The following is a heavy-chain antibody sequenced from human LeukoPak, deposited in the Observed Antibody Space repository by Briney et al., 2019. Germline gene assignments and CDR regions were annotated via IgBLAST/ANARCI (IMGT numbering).Heavy chain of an antibody. V-gene: IGHV1-18*01. D-gene: IGHD5-12*01. CDR2: ISTYNGHT. CDR1: GYTFNSYG. J-gene: IGHJ4*02. CDR3: ASGYSGYDSDFDY. Sequence: ASVKVSCKASGYTFNSYGISWVRQAPGQGLEWMGWISTYNGHTNYAQKLQGRVTMTTDTSTSTAYMELRSLRSDDTAVYYCASGYSGYDSDFDYWGQGTLVTVSS.